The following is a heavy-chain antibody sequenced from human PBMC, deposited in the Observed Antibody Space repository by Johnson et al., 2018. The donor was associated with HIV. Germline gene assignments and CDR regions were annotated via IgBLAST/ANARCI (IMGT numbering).Heavy chain of an antibody. J-gene: IGHJ3*02. V-gene: IGHV3-30*03. CDR3: ATSGLTLGSSSSHAFDI. CDR2: ISYDGSNK. D-gene: IGHD6-6*01. CDR1: GFTLSKHA. Sequence: QVQLVESGGRVVQPGRSLRLSCAASGFTLSKHAMHWVRQAPGKGLEWVTVISYDGSNKYYADSVKGRFTISRDNSKNTLYLQMNSLRAEDTAMYYCATSGLTLGSSSSHAFDIWGQGTMVTVSS.